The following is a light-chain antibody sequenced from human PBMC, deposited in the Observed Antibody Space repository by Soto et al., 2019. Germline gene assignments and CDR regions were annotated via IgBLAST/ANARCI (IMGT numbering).Light chain of an antibody. CDR3: QQYGSSGT. CDR2: GAS. Sequence: EIFFTHSPGTLSLSPGERATLSCGASQSVSNNYLAWYQQKPGQAPRLLIYGASNRATGIPDRFSGSGSGTDFTLTISRLEPEDFAVYYCQQYGSSGTFGQGTKVDIK. V-gene: IGKV3-20*01. J-gene: IGKJ1*01. CDR1: QSVSNNY.